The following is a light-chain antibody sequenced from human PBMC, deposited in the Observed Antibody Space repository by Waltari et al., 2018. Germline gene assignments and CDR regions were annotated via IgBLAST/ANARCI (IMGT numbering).Light chain of an antibody. V-gene: IGKV4-1*01. CDR2: WAS. CDR1: QSVLHSSNNKNY. J-gene: IGKJ4*01. CDR3: QQCYSLPLT. Sequence: DIVMTQSPDSLAVSLGERATINCKSSQSVLHSSNNKNYLAWYQQKPGQPPKLLIYWASTRESGVPDRFSGSGSGTDFTLTISSLQAEGVAVYYCQQCYSLPLTFGGGTKVDIK.